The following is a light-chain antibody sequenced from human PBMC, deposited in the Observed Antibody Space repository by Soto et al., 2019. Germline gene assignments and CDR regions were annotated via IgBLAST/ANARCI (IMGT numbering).Light chain of an antibody. CDR3: QQYYNAPQK. CDR2: WAS. Sequence: DIVMTQSPDSLAVSLGERATINCKSSQSILYSPNNKNYLAWYQQKPGQPPKLLIYWASTRESGVPDRFSGSGSGTDFTLTISSLQAEDVAVYYCQQYYNAPQKFGQGTKVEIK. V-gene: IGKV4-1*01. J-gene: IGKJ1*01. CDR1: QSILYSPNNKNY.